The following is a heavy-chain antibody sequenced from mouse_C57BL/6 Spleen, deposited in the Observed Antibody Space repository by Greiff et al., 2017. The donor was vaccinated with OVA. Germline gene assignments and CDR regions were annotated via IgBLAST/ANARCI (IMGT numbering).Heavy chain of an antibody. J-gene: IGHJ1*03. CDR2: SRNKANDYTT. V-gene: IGHV7-1*01. Sequence: EVKLMESGGGLVQSGRSLRLSCATSGFTFSDFYMEWVRQAPGKGLEWIAASRNKANDYTTEYSASVKGRLIVSRDTSRVILYLQMNALRAKDTAIYYCASDAAPYYYGSSYPGYFDVWGTGTTVTVSS. D-gene: IGHD1-1*01. CDR3: ASDAAPYYYGSSYPGYFDV. CDR1: GFTFSDFY.